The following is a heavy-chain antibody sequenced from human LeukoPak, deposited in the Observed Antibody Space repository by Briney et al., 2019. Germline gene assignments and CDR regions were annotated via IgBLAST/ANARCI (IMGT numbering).Heavy chain of an antibody. CDR1: GYTFTSYD. V-gene: IGHV1-2*02. CDR2: INPNSGGT. CDR3: ARGRFLEWSQAGGYFDY. Sequence: GASVKVSCKASGYTFTSYDINWVRQAPGQGLEWMGWINPNSGGTNYAQKFQGRVTMTRDTSISTAYMELSRLRSDDTAVYYCARGRFLEWSQAGGYFDYWGQGTLVTVSS. J-gene: IGHJ4*02. D-gene: IGHD3-3*01.